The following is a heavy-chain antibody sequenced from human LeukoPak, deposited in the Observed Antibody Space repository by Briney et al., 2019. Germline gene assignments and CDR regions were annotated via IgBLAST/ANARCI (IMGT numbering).Heavy chain of an antibody. J-gene: IGHJ4*02. CDR3: ARDSRGWPPAHDY. V-gene: IGHV3-21*01. D-gene: IGHD6-19*01. Sequence: GGSLRLSCAASGFIFSYYSVSWVRQAPGKGLEWVASIGRSSSYIYYADSVKGRCTISRDNAKDSLYLQMNSPIAEDTAVYYCARDSRGWPPAHDYWGQGTLVTVSS. CDR2: IGRSSSYI. CDR1: GFIFSYYS.